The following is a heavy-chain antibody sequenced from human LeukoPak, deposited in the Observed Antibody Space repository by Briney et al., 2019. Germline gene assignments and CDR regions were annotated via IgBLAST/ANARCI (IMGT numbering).Heavy chain of an antibody. V-gene: IGHV4-4*07. CDR3: ARDSTAGYYYYYGMDV. Sequence: SETLSLTCTVSGGSISSYYWSWIRQPAGKGLEWIGRIYTSGSTNYNPSLKSRVTMLVDTSKNQFSLKLSSVTAADTAVYYCARDSTAGYYYYYGMDVWGQGTTVTVSS. J-gene: IGHJ6*02. CDR1: GGSISSYY. CDR2: IYTSGST.